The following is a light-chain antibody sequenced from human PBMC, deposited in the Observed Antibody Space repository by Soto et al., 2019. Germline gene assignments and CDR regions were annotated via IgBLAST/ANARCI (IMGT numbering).Light chain of an antibody. CDR1: QSVSSSY. CDR2: GAS. CDR3: QQYGSSPWT. Sequence: EIVSTQSPATLSLSPVESHTLSCRASQSVSSSYLAWYQQKPGQAPRLLIYGASNRATGIPDRFSGSGSGTDFTLTISRLEPEDFAVYYCQQYGSSPWTFGQGTKVDNK. V-gene: IGKV3-20*01. J-gene: IGKJ1*01.